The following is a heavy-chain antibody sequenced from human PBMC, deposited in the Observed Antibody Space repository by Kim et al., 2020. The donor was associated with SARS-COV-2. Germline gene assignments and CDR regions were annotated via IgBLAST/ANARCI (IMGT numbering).Heavy chain of an antibody. Sequence: GGSLRLSCAASGFTFSSYAMHWVRKAPGKGLEWVAVISYDGSNKYYADSVKGRFTISRDNSKNTLYLQMNSLRAEDTAVYYCARDQRIQLWLRYYYYGM. CDR3: ARDQRIQLWLRYYYYGM. CDR2: ISYDGSNK. CDR1: GFTFSSYA. V-gene: IGHV3-30*04. J-gene: IGHJ6*01. D-gene: IGHD5-18*01.